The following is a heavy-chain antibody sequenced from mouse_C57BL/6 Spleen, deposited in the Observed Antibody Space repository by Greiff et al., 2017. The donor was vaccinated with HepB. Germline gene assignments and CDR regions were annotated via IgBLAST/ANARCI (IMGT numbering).Heavy chain of an antibody. D-gene: IGHD1-1*01. V-gene: IGHV1-20*01. J-gene: IGHJ1*03. Sequence: VQLQQSGPELVKPGDSVKISCKASGYSFTGYFMNWVMQSHGKSLEWIGRINPYNGDTFYNQKFKGKATLTVDKSSSTAHMELQSLTSEDSAVYYCAREYYGSSFWYFDVWGTGATVTVSS. CDR1: GYSFTGYF. CDR2: INPYNGDT. CDR3: AREYYGSSFWYFDV.